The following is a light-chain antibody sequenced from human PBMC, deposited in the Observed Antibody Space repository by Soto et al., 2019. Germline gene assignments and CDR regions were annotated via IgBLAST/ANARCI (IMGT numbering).Light chain of an antibody. CDR1: QSISRW. V-gene: IGKV1-5*03. J-gene: IGKJ1*01. Sequence: DLQMTQSPSTLSASVGDKVTITCRGSQSISRWVAWYKQKPGQAPKLLIYKPSSLESGGPSRFSGSGSGTEFTLTISSLQPDGSATYYGQQYSPYSWTFGQRTQVESK. CDR3: QQYSPYSWT. CDR2: KPS.